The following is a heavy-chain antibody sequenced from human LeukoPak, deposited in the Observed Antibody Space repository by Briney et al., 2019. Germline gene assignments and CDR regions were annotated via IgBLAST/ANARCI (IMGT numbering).Heavy chain of an antibody. CDR3: ARDHHSAAANWFDP. D-gene: IGHD6-13*01. J-gene: IGHJ5*02. V-gene: IGHV3-21*01. CDR1: GFTFRNFA. Sequence: GGSLRLSGAASGFTFRNFAMNWGRQSPGRGLEWVASISDDGNYIYYCHSVKGRFTISRDKANNSLDLQMHSLKVEDTAVYFCARDHHSAAANWFDPWGQGTLVTVSS. CDR2: ISDDGNYI.